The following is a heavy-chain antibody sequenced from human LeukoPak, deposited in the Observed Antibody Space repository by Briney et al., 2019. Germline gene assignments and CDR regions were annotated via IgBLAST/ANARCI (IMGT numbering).Heavy chain of an antibody. J-gene: IGHJ4*02. CDR2: INSDGRST. CDR1: GFTFSSYW. CDR3: AKEQYPGYFDF. D-gene: IGHD1-14*01. V-gene: IGHV3-74*01. Sequence: GGSLRLSCAASGFTFSSYWMHWVRQAPGKGLVWVSRINSDGRSTSYADSVKGRFTISRDNSNNTLYLQLNNVRTEDTATYFCAKEQYPGYFDFWGQGTLVTVSA.